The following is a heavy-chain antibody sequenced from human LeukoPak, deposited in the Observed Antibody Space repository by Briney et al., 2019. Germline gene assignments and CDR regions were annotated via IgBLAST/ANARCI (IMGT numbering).Heavy chain of an antibody. CDR3: ARHHGDGMSVDY. CDR1: VFSFTNYW. Sequence: GESLKISCKTSVFSFTNYWIAWVRQMPGEGLEWMGSIYPGDSDTRYNPSFQGQVTISADKSISTAYLQWSSLKASDTAMYYCARHHGDGMSVDYWGQGTLVTVSS. D-gene: IGHD3-10*01. V-gene: IGHV5-51*01. J-gene: IGHJ4*02. CDR2: IYPGDSDT.